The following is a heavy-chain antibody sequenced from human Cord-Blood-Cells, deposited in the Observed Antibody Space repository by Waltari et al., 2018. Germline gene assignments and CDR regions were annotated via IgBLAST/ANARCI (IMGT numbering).Heavy chain of an antibody. CDR1: GYSISSGYY. J-gene: IGHJ3*02. CDR3: ARGRVYDIVVVPAAKGAFDI. D-gene: IGHD2-2*01. V-gene: IGHV4-38-2*02. CDR2: IYHSGST. Sequence: QVQLQESGPGLVKPSETLSLTCTVSGYSISSGYYWGWIRQPPGKGLEWIGSIYHSGSTYYNPSLESRVTISVDTSKNQFSLKLSSVTAADTAVYYCARGRVYDIVVVPAAKGAFDIWGQGTMVTVSS.